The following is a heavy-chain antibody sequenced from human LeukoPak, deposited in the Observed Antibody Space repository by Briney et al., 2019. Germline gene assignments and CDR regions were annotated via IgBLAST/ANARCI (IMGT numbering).Heavy chain of an antibody. V-gene: IGHV3-7*01. CDR3: AKVSGIRSQGYCSSTSCYHDY. J-gene: IGHJ4*02. D-gene: IGHD2-2*01. Sequence: GGSLRLSCAASGFTFSSYWMSWVRQAPGKGLEWVANIKQDGSEKYYVDSVKGRFTISRDNAKNSLYLQMNSLRAEDTAVYYCAKVSGIRSQGYCSSTSCYHDYWGQGTLVTVSS. CDR1: GFTFSSYW. CDR2: IKQDGSEK.